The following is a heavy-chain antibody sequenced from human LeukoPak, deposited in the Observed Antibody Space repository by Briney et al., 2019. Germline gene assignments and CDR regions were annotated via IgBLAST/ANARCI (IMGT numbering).Heavy chain of an antibody. CDR3: ARVCPSGSCYSLGSWFDP. CDR1: GGSISSYF. D-gene: IGHD2-15*01. V-gene: IGHV4-59*01. J-gene: IGHJ5*02. Sequence: SETLSLTCTVSGGSISSYFWSWIRQPPGKGLEWIGYVYYSGSISYNPSLKSRVTISVDTSKNQFSLKLSSVTAADTAVYYCARVCPSGSCYSLGSWFDPWGQGTLVTVSS. CDR2: VYYSGSI.